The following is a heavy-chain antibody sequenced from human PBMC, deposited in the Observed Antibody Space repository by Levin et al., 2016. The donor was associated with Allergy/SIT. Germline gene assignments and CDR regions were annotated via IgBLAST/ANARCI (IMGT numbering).Heavy chain of an antibody. CDR3: ARKYSSSSRLYYYYYGMDV. J-gene: IGHJ6*02. D-gene: IGHD6-6*01. V-gene: IGHV4-34*01. CDR2: INHSGST. Sequence: PGKGLEWIGEINHSGSTNYNPSLKSRVTISVDTSKNQFSLKLSSVTAADTAVYYCARKYSSSSRLYYYYYGMDVWGQGTTVTVSS.